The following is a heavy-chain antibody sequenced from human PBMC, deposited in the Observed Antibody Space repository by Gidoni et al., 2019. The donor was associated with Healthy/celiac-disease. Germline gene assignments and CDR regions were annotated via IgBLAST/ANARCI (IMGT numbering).Heavy chain of an antibody. CDR1: GFTFSSYA. Sequence: EVQLLESGGGLVQPGGSLRLSCAASGFTFSSYALSWFRQAPGKGLEWVSAISGSGGSTYYADSVKGRFTISRDNSKNTLYLQMNSLRAEDTAVYYCAKDLSTGSSYHGLVGPLYNYYFDYWGQGTLVTVSS. V-gene: IGHV3-23*01. CDR3: AKDLSTGSSYHGLVGPLYNYYFDY. D-gene: IGHD3-10*01. CDR2: ISGSGGST. J-gene: IGHJ4*02.